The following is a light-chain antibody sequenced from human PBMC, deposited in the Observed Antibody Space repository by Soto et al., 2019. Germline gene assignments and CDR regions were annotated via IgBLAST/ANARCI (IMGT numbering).Light chain of an antibody. V-gene: IGLV2-8*01. CDR2: EVS. J-gene: IGLJ2*01. CDR3: SSYAGSNNVL. CDR1: SSDVGAYKY. Sequence: QSALTQPPSASGSPGQSVTISCTGTSSDVGAYKYVSWYQHHPGKAPKLMIYEVSKRPSGVPDRFSGSKSANKASLTVSGLQAEDEADYYCSSYAGSNNVLFGGGTKLAVL.